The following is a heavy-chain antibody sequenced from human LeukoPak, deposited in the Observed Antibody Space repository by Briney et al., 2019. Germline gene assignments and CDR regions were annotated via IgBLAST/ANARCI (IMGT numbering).Heavy chain of an antibody. CDR1: GVSISSYY. Sequence: PSETLSLTCTVSGVSISSYYWSWIRQPPGKGLEWIGYIYYSGSTNYNPSLKSRVTISVDTSKNQFSLKLSSVTAADTAVYYCERHTYGAPIEYWGQGTLVTVSS. V-gene: IGHV4-59*08. CDR3: ERHTYGAPIEY. J-gene: IGHJ4*02. CDR2: IYYSGST. D-gene: IGHD4-17*01.